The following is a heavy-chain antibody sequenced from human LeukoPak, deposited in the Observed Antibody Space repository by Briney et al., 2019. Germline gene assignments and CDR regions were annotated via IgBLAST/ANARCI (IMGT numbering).Heavy chain of an antibody. J-gene: IGHJ6*02. Sequence: GALRLPCAASGFTVSSNYLSWVRQAPGKGLEWVSVIYSGGSTYYAHSAKGRFTISRDNSKNTLYLRMNSLRAEDTAVYYCAVEVVSYYGMDVWGQGTTVTVSS. CDR2: IYSGGST. CDR1: GFTVSSNY. D-gene: IGHD3-22*01. CDR3: AVEVVSYYGMDV. V-gene: IGHV3-66*01.